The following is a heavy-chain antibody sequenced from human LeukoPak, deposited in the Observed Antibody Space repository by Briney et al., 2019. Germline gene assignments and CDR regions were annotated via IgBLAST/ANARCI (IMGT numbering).Heavy chain of an antibody. D-gene: IGHD3-22*01. CDR2: ISYDGSNK. CDR1: GFTFSSYG. V-gene: IGHV3-30*03. CDR3: ARAYYYDSSGVFDY. J-gene: IGHJ4*02. Sequence: PGGSLRLSCAASGFTFSSYGMHWVRQAPGKGLEWVAVISYDGSNKYYADSVKGRFTISRDNSKNTLYLQMNSLRAEDTAVYYCARAYYYDSSGVFDYWGQGTLVTVSS.